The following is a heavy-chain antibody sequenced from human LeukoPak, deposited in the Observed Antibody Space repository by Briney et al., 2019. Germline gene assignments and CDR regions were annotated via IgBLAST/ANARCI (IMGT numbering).Heavy chain of an antibody. CDR1: GFTYANYA. J-gene: IGHJ4*02. CDR2: ITGTGGGGCI. V-gene: IGHV3-23*01. Sequence: PGGSLRLSCVASGFTYANYAMNWVRQAPGKRLEWVASITGTGGGGCIYYAVSVKGRFPISRDNSKNTVFLQMSSLRAEDTAVYHCAKGDRGHCTGVKCYPFDYWGQGTVVTVSS. CDR3: AKGDRGHCTGVKCYPFDY. D-gene: IGHD2-8*02.